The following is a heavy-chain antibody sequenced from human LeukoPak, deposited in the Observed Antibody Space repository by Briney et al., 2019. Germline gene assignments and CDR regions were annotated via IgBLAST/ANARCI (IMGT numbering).Heavy chain of an antibody. J-gene: IGHJ4*02. Sequence: SETLSLTCTVSGGSISSGDYYWSWIRQPPGKGLEWIGYIYHSGSTYYNPSLKSRVTISVDTSKNQFSLKLSSVTAADTAVYYCAKDFRIGYSAHFDYWGQGALVTVSS. V-gene: IGHV4-30-4*01. CDR2: IYHSGST. D-gene: IGHD2-21*01. CDR1: GGSISSGDYY. CDR3: AKDFRIGYSAHFDY.